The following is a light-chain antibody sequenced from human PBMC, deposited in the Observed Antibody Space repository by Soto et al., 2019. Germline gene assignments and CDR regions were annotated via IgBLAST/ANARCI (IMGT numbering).Light chain of an antibody. CDR1: SSNIGRNY. CDR3: GTWDSSLSDAVV. J-gene: IGLJ2*01. V-gene: IGLV1-51*01. Sequence: QPVLTQPPSVSAAPGQKVTISCSGTSSNIGRNYVAWYQQLPGTAPKLLIYDNDKRPSGIPDRFSGSKSGTSATLGITGLQTGDEADYYCGTWDSSLSDAVVFGEGTQLTVL. CDR2: DND.